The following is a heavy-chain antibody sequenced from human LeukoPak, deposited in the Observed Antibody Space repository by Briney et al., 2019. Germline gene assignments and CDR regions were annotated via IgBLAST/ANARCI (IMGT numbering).Heavy chain of an antibody. CDR3: AKDLRVPAAGTKVDY. V-gene: IGHV3-30*02. CDR1: GFTFSSYG. D-gene: IGHD6-13*01. Sequence: GGSLRLSCAASGFTFSSYGMHWVRQAPGKGLEWVAFIRYDGSNKYYADSVKGRLTISRDNSKNTLYLQMNSLRAEDTAVYYCAKDLRVPAAGTKVDYWGQGTLVTVSP. CDR2: IRYDGSNK. J-gene: IGHJ4*02.